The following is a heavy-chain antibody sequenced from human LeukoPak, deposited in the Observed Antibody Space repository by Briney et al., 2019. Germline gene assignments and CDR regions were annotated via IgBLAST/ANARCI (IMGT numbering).Heavy chain of an antibody. V-gene: IGHV5-51*01. CDR2: IYPGDSDT. CDR3: ARQPDYYGSGSYVDY. Sequence: GESLKISCKGSGYSFTSYWIGWVRQMPGKGLEWMGIIYPGDSDTRYSPSFQGQVTISADKSISTAYLQWSSLKASDTAMYYCARQPDYYGSGSYVDYWGQGTLVTVSS. D-gene: IGHD3-10*01. CDR1: GYSFTSYW. J-gene: IGHJ4*02.